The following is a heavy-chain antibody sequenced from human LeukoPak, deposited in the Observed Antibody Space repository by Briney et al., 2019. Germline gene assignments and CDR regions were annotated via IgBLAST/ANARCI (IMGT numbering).Heavy chain of an antibody. D-gene: IGHD2/OR15-2a*01. V-gene: IGHV3-15*01. Sequence: PGGSLRLSCAASGFTFSNAWMSWVRQAPGKGLEWVGRIKSKTDGGTTDYAAPVKGRFTISRDNSKNTLYLQMNSLRAEDTAIYYCAKERSFGTWLGDYWGQGTLVTVSS. J-gene: IGHJ4*02. CDR2: IKSKTDGGTT. CDR1: GFTFSNAW. CDR3: AKERSFGTWLGDY.